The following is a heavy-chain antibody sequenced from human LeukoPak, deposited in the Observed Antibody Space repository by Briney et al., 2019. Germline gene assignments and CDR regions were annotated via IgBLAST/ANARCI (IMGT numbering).Heavy chain of an antibody. D-gene: IGHD6-19*01. J-gene: IGHJ4*02. Sequence: SETLSLTCTVSGGSISSNNYYWGWIRQPPGKGLEWIGSIYYTGSTYYNPSLKSRVTISVDTSKNQFSLNLSSVTAADTAVYFCATIRAYTSGWYPARGIDYWGQGTLVTVSS. V-gene: IGHV4-39*01. CDR3: ATIRAYTSGWYPARGIDY. CDR1: GGSISSNNYY. CDR2: IYYTGST.